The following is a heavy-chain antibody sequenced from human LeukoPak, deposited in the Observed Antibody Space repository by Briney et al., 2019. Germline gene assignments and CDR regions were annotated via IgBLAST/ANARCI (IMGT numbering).Heavy chain of an antibody. D-gene: IGHD3-16*01. Sequence: GGSLRLSCAASGFTFSEYDMHWVRQGTGNSPEGVSGIGTVGDTYYPGSVKGRFTISRENAKNSLFVQMNGLRAEDTAVYYCARSAGGIYYYYGMDVWGQGTTVTVSS. CDR1: GFTFSEYD. V-gene: IGHV3-13*04. CDR3: ARSAGGIYYYYGMDV. J-gene: IGHJ6*02. CDR2: IGTVGDT.